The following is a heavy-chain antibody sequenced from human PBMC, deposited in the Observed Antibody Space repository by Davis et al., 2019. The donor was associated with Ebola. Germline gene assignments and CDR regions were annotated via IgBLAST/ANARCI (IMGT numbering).Heavy chain of an antibody. CDR1: GYTFTSYY. D-gene: IGHD6-6*01. V-gene: IGHV1-46*01. Sequence: ASVKVSCKASGYTFTSYYMHWVRQAPGQGLEWMGIINPSGGSTSYAQKFQGRVTMTRDTSTSTVYMELSSLRSEDTAVYYCARSSSVNEGGWRVDYWGQGTLVTVSS. CDR3: ARSSSVNEGGWRVDY. CDR2: INPSGGST. J-gene: IGHJ4*02.